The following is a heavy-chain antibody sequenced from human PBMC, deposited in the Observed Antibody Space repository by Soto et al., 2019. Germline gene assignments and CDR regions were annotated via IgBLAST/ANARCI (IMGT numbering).Heavy chain of an antibody. D-gene: IGHD2-21*01. CDR1: GFTFSGYW. J-gene: IGHJ4*02. V-gene: IGHV3-7*05. Sequence: EVQLVDSGGDWVQPGGSLRLSCAASGFTFSGYWMTWVRQAPGKGLEWVASIKEDGSEDHFVDSVKGRFTISRDNSKNSVYLQMCSLRAEDTAVYYCARGASDSDYWGQGTLVTVSS. CDR2: IKEDGSED. CDR3: ARGASDSDY.